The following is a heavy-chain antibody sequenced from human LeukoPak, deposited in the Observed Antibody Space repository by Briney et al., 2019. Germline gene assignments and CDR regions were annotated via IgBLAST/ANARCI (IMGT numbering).Heavy chain of an antibody. J-gene: IGHJ4*02. CDR2: INPNSGDT. Sequence: ASVKVSCKASGYTFTAYYIHWVRQAPGQGLEWMGWINPNSGDTKYEQKFQGRVTMTGDTSISTAYMEVSRLRSDDTAVYYCARLGTYYYDGSGYYPLTGYFDYWGQGTLVTVSS. CDR3: ARLGTYYYDGSGYYPLTGYFDY. V-gene: IGHV1-2*02. D-gene: IGHD3-22*01. CDR1: GYTFTAYY.